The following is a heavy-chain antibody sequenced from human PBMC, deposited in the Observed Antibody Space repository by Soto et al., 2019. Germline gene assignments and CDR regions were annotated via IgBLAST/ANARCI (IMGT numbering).Heavy chain of an antibody. J-gene: IGHJ4*02. D-gene: IGHD2-8*01. CDR1: GGSISSYY. Sequence: TLSLTCTVSGGSISSYYWSWIRQPPGKGLEWIGYIYYSGSTNYNPSLKSRVTISVDTSKNQFSLKLSSVTAADTAVYYCAREYLSYFDYWGQGTLVTVSS. V-gene: IGHV4-59*01. CDR2: IYYSGST. CDR3: AREYLSYFDY.